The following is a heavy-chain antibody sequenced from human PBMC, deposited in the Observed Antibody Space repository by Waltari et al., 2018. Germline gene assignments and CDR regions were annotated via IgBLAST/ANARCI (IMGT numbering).Heavy chain of an antibody. Sequence: QVHLVESGGGVVQPGGPLRLSCEVSGFSFSNVAMHWVRQVPGKVLELLALISFDGSHKFYAESVGGRFTISRDNSKNTVYLQMNDLRAEDTAVFYCAKAGITLVRDYFDYWGLGTLVTVSS. CDR3: AKAGITLVRDYFDY. CDR1: GFSFSNVA. D-gene: IGHD3-10*01. J-gene: IGHJ4*02. V-gene: IGHV3-30*18. CDR2: ISFDGSHK.